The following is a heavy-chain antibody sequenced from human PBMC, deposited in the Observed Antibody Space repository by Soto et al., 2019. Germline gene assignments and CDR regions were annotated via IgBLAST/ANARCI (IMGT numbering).Heavy chain of an antibody. J-gene: IGHJ4*02. CDR2: IYYSGST. CDR1: GGSVSSGSYY. Sequence: PSETLSLTCTVSGGSVSSGSYYWSWIRQPPGKGLEWIGYIYYSGSTNYNPSLKSRVTISVDTSKNQFSLKLSSVTAADTAVYYCARKYYFDYWGQGTLVTVSS. CDR3: ARKYYFDY. V-gene: IGHV4-61*01.